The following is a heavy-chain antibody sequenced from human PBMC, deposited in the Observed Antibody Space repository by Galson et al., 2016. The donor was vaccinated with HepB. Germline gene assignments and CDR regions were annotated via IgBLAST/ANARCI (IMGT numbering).Heavy chain of an antibody. V-gene: IGHV4-31*03. CDR3: ARVSPARDLWSREFYDY. D-gene: IGHD3-10*01. J-gene: IGHJ4*02. CDR1: GGSISSGGYY. CDR2: IYYSGST. Sequence: TLSLTCTVSGGSISSGGYYWSWIRQHPGKGLEWIGYIYYSGSTYYNPSLKSRVTISVDTSKNQFSLRLVSVTAADTAVYYCARVSPARDLWSREFYDYWGQGALVTVSS.